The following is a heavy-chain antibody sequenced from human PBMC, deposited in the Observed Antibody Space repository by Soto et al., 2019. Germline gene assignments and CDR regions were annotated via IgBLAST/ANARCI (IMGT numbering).Heavy chain of an antibody. V-gene: IGHV4-34*01. Sequence: QVQLQQWGAGLVKPSETLSLTCAVYGGSFSGYYWTWIRRSPGKGLEWVGDVHQSGSTIYNPVLKNRLTRLVYMSKRHFSLRLTSVNAADTAVYCCATHRHSSSSPLDNWGQGTLVTVSS. CDR1: GGSFSGYY. CDR2: VHQSGST. CDR3: ATHRHSSSSPLDN. J-gene: IGHJ4*02.